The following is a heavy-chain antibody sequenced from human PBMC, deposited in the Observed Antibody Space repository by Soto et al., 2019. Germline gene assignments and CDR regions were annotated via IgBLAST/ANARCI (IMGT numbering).Heavy chain of an antibody. CDR3: ARAGYSSSWSIIDY. CDR1: GYTFTSYG. V-gene: IGHV1-18*01. Sequence: QVQLVQSGAEVKKPGASVKVSCKASGYTFTSYGISWVRQAPGQGLEWLAWISAYNDNTNYAQNLQGRVTMTTDTFTNTSYMELRSLRSADTAVYCCARAGYSSSWSIIDYWGQGTLVTVSS. D-gene: IGHD6-13*01. J-gene: IGHJ4*02. CDR2: ISAYNDNT.